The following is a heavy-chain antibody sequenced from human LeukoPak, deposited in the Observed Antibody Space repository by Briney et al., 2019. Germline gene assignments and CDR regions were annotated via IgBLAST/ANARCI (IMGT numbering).Heavy chain of an antibody. J-gene: IGHJ4*02. CDR2: ISGSGGST. CDR3: AKDDPPYYYDSSGYYDY. D-gene: IGHD3-22*01. Sequence: GGSLRLSCAASGFTFSSYGMSWVRQAPGKGLEWVSAISGSGGSTYYADSVKGRFTISRDNSKNTLYLQMNSLRAEDTAVYYCAKDDPPYYYDSSGYYDYWGQGTLVTVSS. CDR1: GFTFSSYG. V-gene: IGHV3-23*01.